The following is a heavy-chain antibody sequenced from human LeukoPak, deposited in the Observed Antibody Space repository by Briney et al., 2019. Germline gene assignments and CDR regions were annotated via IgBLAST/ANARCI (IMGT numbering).Heavy chain of an antibody. V-gene: IGHV4-59*01. J-gene: IGHJ6*03. CDR1: GGSISSYY. D-gene: IGHD2-2*01. CDR3: ASETIVVVPAASPYYYYYKDV. CDR2: IYYSGST. Sequence: SETLSLTSTGSGGSISSYYWSWIPQPPGKGLEWIGYIYYSGSTNYNPSLKSRVTISIDTSKNQSSLKLSSVTAADTAVYYCASETIVVVPAASPYYYYYKDVWGKGTTVTISS.